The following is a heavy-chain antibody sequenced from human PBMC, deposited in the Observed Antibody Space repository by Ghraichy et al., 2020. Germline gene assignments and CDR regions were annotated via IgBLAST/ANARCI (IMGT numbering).Heavy chain of an antibody. V-gene: IGHV4-61*02. Sequence: SLNISCFVSGGSISGGYHYWSWIRQPAGKGLEWIGRIYTSGSTDCNPSLKSRVTMSVDTSKNQFSLKLSSLTAADTAVYYCVSSGYSSSWYFQHWGQGTLVTVSS. CDR2: IYTSGST. CDR3: VSSGYSSSWYFQH. J-gene: IGHJ1*01. CDR1: GGSISGGYHY. D-gene: IGHD6-6*01.